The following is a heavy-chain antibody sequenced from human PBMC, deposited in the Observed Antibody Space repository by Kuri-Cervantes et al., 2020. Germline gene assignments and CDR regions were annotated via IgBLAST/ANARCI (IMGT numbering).Heavy chain of an antibody. CDR1: GASISSYY. J-gene: IGHJ4*02. D-gene: IGHD2-8*01. CDR2: IYYSGST. Sequence: GSLRLSCSVSGASISSYYWSWIRQPPGKGLEWIGSIYYSGSTYYNPSLKSRVTISVDTSKNQFSLKLSSVTAADTAVYYCARPKKNGLDKGTIVYWGQGTLVTVTS. CDR3: ARPKKNGLDKGTIVY. V-gene: IGHV4-39*01.